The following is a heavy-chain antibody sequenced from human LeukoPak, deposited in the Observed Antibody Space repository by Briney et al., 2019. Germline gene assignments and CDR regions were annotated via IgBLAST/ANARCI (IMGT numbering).Heavy chain of an antibody. CDR3: AKDERYSSSWGAGFDY. CDR1: GFTFSSYG. Sequence: GGSLRLSCAASGFTFSSYGMHWVRQAPGKGLEWVAFIRYDGSNKYYADSVKGRFTISRDNSKNTLYLQMNSLRAEDTAVYYCAKDERYSSSWGAGFDYWGQGTLVTVSS. J-gene: IGHJ4*02. V-gene: IGHV3-30*02. D-gene: IGHD6-13*01. CDR2: IRYDGSNK.